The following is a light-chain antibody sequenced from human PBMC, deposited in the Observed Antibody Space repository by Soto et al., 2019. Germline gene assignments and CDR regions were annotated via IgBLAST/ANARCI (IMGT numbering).Light chain of an antibody. J-gene: IGLJ1*01. CDR3: SSYATGGSYV. Sequence: QSVLTQPASVSGSPGQSIAISCTGTSSDVGGYNSVSWYQQHPGKAPKLLIYDVSNRPSGVSNRFSGPKSGNTASLTISGLQAEDEADYYCSSYATGGSYVFGTGTKVTVL. CDR2: DVS. CDR1: SSDVGGYNS. V-gene: IGLV2-14*01.